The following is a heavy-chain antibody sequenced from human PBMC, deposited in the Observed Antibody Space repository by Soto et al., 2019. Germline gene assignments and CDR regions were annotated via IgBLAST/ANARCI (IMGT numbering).Heavy chain of an antibody. V-gene: IGHV1-3*01. J-gene: IGHJ6*02. CDR3: AREITMVRGVILFNGMDV. D-gene: IGHD3-10*01. CDR1: GFTFTNYA. Sequence: ASVKVSCKASGFTFTNYAIIWVRQAPGHRLEWMGWINAGNGNTKYSQKFQGRVIIARDTSASTAYMELSSLRSEDTAVYYCAREITMVRGVILFNGMDVWGQGTTVTVSS. CDR2: INAGNGNT.